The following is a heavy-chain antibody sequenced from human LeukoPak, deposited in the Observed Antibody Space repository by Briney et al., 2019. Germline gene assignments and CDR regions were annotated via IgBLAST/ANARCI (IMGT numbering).Heavy chain of an antibody. Sequence: SETLSLTCAVYGGSFSGYYWSWTRQPPGKGLEWIGEINHSGSTNYNPSLKSRVTISVDTSKNQFSLKLSSVTAADTAVYYCAREEYYYDSSGYHSFDYWGQGTLVTVSS. CDR1: GGSFSGYY. V-gene: IGHV4-34*01. CDR2: INHSGST. CDR3: AREEYYYDSSGYHSFDY. J-gene: IGHJ4*02. D-gene: IGHD3-22*01.